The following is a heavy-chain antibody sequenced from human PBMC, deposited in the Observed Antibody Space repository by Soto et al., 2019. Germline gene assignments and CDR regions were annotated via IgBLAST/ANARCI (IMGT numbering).Heavy chain of an antibody. J-gene: IGHJ5*02. CDR3: ARDQVGYCISTSCGNWFDP. CDR2: ISAYNGNT. Sequence: ASVKVSCKASGYTFTSYGISWVRQAPGQGLEWMGWISAYNGNTNYAQKLQGRVTMTTDTSTSTAYMYLQMNSLRAEDTAVYYCARDQVGYCISTSCGNWFDPWGQGTRVTVSS. V-gene: IGHV1-18*01. CDR1: GYTFTSYG. D-gene: IGHD2-2*01.